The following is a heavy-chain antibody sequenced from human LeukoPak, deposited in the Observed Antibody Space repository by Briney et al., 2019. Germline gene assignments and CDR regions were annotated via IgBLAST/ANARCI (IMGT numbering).Heavy chain of an antibody. V-gene: IGHV1-2*02. Sequence: GASVKVSCKASGYTFTGYYVHWVRQAPGQGLEWMGWINPNSGGTNSAQKFQGRVTMTRDTSISTAYMELSRLSSDDTAVYYCARDSAFMVRGVRGFDPWGQGTLVTVSS. CDR1: GYTFTGYY. D-gene: IGHD3-10*01. CDR2: INPNSGGT. CDR3: ARDSAFMVRGVRGFDP. J-gene: IGHJ5*02.